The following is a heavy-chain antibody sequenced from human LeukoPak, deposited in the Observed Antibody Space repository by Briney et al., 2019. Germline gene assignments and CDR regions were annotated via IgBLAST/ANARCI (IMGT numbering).Heavy chain of an antibody. CDR1: GGSISSCY. CDR3: ARHPRYSGSSMYYFDY. Sequence: SETLSLTCTVSGGSISSCYWSWIRQPPGKGLEWIGYIYYSGSTNYNPSLKSRVTISVDTSKNQFSLKLSSVTAADTAVYYCARHPRYSGSSMYYFDYWGQGTLVTVSS. J-gene: IGHJ4*02. D-gene: IGHD1-26*01. V-gene: IGHV4-59*08. CDR2: IYYSGST.